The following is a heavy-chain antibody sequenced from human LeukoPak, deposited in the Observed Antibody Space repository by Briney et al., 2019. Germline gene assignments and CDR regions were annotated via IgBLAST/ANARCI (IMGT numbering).Heavy chain of an antibody. V-gene: IGHV1-2*02. CDR2: INPNSGGT. Sequence: XWVRQAPGQGLELMGWINPNSGGTNYAQKFQGRVTMTRDTSISTAYMELSRLRSDDTAVYYCAREERYCSGGSCYSSPIPNDYWGQGTLVTVSS. D-gene: IGHD2-15*01. CDR3: AREERYCSGGSCYSSPIPNDY. J-gene: IGHJ4*02.